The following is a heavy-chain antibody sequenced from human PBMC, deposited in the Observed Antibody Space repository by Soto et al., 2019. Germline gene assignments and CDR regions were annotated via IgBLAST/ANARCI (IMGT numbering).Heavy chain of an antibody. D-gene: IGHD3-10*01. CDR1: GFSLSTSGVG. Sequence: QITLKESRPTLVKPTQTLTLTCTFSGFSLSTSGVGVGWIRQPPGKALEWLAVICWDDETRYSPSLHSRLTVTKDTSKHQVVLTMTNLDPVDTATYYCAHRTYYASGRQFDYWGQGTLVTVSS. CDR3: AHRTYYASGRQFDY. CDR2: ICWDDET. V-gene: IGHV2-5*02. J-gene: IGHJ4*02.